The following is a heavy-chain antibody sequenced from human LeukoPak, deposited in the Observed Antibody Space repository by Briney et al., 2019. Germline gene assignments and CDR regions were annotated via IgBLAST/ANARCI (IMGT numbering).Heavy chain of an antibody. J-gene: IGHJ3*02. CDR1: GFTFSSYW. D-gene: IGHD2-15*01. V-gene: IGHV3-74*01. CDR2: INSDGSST. Sequence: PGGSLRLSCAASGFTFSSYWMHWVRQAPGKGLVWVSRINSDGSSTTYADSVKGRFTISRDNAKNTLYLQMNSLRAEDTAVYYCARVDLVAAATYHAFDTWGQGTMVTVSS. CDR3: ARVDLVAAATYHAFDT.